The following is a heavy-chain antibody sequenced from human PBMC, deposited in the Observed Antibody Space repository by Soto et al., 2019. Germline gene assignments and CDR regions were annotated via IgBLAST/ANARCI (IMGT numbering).Heavy chain of an antibody. CDR1: AFTFNNYA. V-gene: IGHV3-23*01. CDR2: ISGSGSST. CDR3: AKDRAGYSRQIDY. D-gene: IGHD6-13*01. Sequence: GGSLRLSCATSAFTFNNYAMSWVRQSPGKGLEWVSAISGSGSSTYYADSVKGRFTISRDNSKNTLTLQMNSLRAEDTAVYYCAKDRAGYSRQIDYWGQGTLVTVPQ. J-gene: IGHJ4*02.